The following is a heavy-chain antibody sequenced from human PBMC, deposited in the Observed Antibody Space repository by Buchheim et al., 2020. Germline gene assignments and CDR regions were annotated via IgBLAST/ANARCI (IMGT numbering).Heavy chain of an antibody. J-gene: IGHJ3*02. CDR2: IYNSGST. CDR3: ARDSQYQLLDAFDI. Sequence: QVQLQESGPGLVKPSETLSLTCTVSGGSISSYYWTWIRQPPGKGLEWIGYIYNSGSTKYNPSLQSRVTISVDTSKNQFYLKLSSATAADTAMYYCARDSQYQLLDAFDIWGQGT. CDR1: GGSISSYY. V-gene: IGHV4-59*01. D-gene: IGHD2-2*01.